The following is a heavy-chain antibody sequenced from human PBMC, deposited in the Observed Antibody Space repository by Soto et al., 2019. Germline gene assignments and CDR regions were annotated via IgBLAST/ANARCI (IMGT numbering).Heavy chain of an antibody. Sequence: GGSLRLSYAASGFTFSSYSMNWVRQAPGKGLEWVSSISSSSSYIYYADSVKGRFTISRDNAKNSLYLQMNSLRAEDTAVYYCARDTYYYGSGSHIGQVWNTRGGNDYWGQGTLVTVSS. J-gene: IGHJ4*02. D-gene: IGHD3-10*01. CDR1: GFTFSSYS. V-gene: IGHV3-21*01. CDR3: ARDTYYYGSGSHIGQVWNTRGGNDY. CDR2: ISSSSSYI.